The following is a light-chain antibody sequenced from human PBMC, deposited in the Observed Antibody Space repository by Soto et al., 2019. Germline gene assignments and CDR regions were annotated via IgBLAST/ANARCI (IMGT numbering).Light chain of an antibody. V-gene: IGKV3-20*01. CDR2: GTS. J-gene: IGKJ5*01. CDR1: QSVGSIY. Sequence: EVVLTQSPGTLSLSPGEIATLSWRASQSVGSIYLAWYQQKPGQAPRLLIYGTSSRATGIPDRFSGSGSGTDFSLTISRLELEDFAVYYCQKYGSSPINFGQGTRLEIK. CDR3: QKYGSSPIN.